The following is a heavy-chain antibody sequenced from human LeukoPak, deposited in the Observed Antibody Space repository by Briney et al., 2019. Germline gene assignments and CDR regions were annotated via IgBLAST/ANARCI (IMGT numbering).Heavy chain of an antibody. J-gene: IGHJ4*02. CDR2: IYHSGST. CDR3: ARLCCGPLGY. V-gene: IGHV4-38-2*01. Sequence: PSETLSLTCAVSGYSISSGYYWGWIRQPPGKGLEWIGSIYHSGSTYYNPSLKSRVTISVDPSKNQFSLKLSSVTAADTAVYYCARLCCGPLGYWGQGTLVTVSS. CDR1: GYSISSGYY. D-gene: IGHD2-21*01.